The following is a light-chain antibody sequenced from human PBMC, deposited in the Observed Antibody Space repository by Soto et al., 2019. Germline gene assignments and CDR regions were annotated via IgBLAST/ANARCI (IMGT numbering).Light chain of an antibody. V-gene: IGKV3-20*01. CDR1: QSISSSY. CDR2: GTS. Sequence: EIVGTQSPGTLSLSPGERATLSCRASQSISSSYLAWYQQKPGQAPRILIYGTSSRAAGFPDRFSGSGSGTHFAITIRRLEHEDFAVYFCQQYGISPYTFGQGNTLEI. CDR3: QQYGISPYT. J-gene: IGKJ2*01.